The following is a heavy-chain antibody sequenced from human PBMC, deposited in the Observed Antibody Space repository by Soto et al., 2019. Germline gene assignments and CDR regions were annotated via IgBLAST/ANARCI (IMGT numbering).Heavy chain of an antibody. CDR1: GYVFIGYG. J-gene: IGHJ4*02. Sequence: QVQLVQSGAEVKKPGASVKVSCKASGYVFIGYGISWVRQAPGQGLEWMGWISRHNGNTYYAQNVQRRVTMTTDASTSTAYMELRSLRSDDTAVYYCARDLDGSGSYFTDYWGQGTLVTVSS. D-gene: IGHD3-10*01. V-gene: IGHV1-18*01. CDR2: ISRHNGNT. CDR3: ARDLDGSGSYFTDY.